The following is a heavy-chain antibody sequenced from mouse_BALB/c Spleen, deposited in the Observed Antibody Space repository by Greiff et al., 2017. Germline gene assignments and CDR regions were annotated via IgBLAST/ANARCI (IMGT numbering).Heavy chain of an antibody. Sequence: VQRVESGAELVRPGTSVKVSCKASGYAFTNYLIEWVKQRPGQGLEWIGVINPGSGGTNYNEKFKGKSTLTADKSSSTAYMQLSSLTSDDSAVYFYARKADDYASYFDDWGQGTTLTVAS. J-gene: IGHJ2*01. V-gene: IGHV1-54*01. CDR1: GYAFTNYL. CDR2: INPGSGGT. D-gene: IGHD2-4*01. CDR3: ARKADDYASYFDD.